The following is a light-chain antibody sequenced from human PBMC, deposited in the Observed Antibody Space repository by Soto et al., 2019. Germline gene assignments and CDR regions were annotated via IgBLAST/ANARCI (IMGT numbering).Light chain of an antibody. J-gene: IGKJ4*01. Sequence: IQLTQSPSSLSSSVGERVTLTCRASQDIAIYLAWYQQKPGEAPKLLIYAASTLYGGVPTRFSGSGSRTDFALTSTSVQAEDFATYYCQQSHMYPLTFGGGTKVEIK. CDR3: QQSHMYPLT. V-gene: IGKV1-9*01. CDR2: AAS. CDR1: QDIAIY.